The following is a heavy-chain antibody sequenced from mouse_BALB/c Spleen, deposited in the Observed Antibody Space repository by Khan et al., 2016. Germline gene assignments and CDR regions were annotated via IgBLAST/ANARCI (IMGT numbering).Heavy chain of an antibody. Sequence: EVQLQESGPGLVKPSLSRSLTCTVTGYSIISDYAWNWIRQFPGNKLEWMGYISYCGTITYNPSIKSRISITRDTSKNQFFLQLNSVTTEDTATYYCTRWLGAMDYWGQGTSVTVSS. J-gene: IGHJ4*01. V-gene: IGHV3-2*02. CDR3: TRWLGAMDY. CDR2: ISYCGTI. CDR1: GYSIISDYA. D-gene: IGHD2-2*01.